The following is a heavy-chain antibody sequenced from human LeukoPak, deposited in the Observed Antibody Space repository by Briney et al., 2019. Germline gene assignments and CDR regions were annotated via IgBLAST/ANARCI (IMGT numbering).Heavy chain of an antibody. V-gene: IGHV4-4*02. CDR2: IYHRGNT. CDR1: GDSIISIEW. Sequence: SETLSLTCGVSGDSIISIEWWSWVRQPPGKGLEWIGEIYHRGNTNYNPSLKSRITLSMDKSKNQFSLKLTSVTAADTAVYYCVRHESGPGTPHFDSWGQGTLVTVSS. D-gene: IGHD3-10*01. CDR3: VRHESGPGTPHFDS. J-gene: IGHJ4*02.